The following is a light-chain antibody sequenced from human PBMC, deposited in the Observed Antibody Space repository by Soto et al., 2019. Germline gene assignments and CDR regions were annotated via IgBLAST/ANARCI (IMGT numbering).Light chain of an antibody. V-gene: IGLV2-14*01. CDR1: SSDIGLYNY. J-gene: IGLJ1*01. CDR2: EVS. CDR3: SSFTGSSTLV. Sequence: QSALTQPASVSGSPGQSITISCTGTSSDIGLYNYVSWYQQHPGKAPKLIIFEVSNRPSGVSNRFSGSKSGNTASLTISGXXAEDEADYYCSSFTGSSTLVFXSGTKLTVL.